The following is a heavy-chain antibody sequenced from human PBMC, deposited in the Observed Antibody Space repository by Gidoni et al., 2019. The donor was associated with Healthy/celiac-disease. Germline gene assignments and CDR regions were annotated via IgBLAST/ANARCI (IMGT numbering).Heavy chain of an antibody. J-gene: IGHJ5*02. CDR3: ASAQFSYGDRTNWFDP. D-gene: IGHD4-17*01. V-gene: IGHV3-33*01. CDR2: IWYDGSNK. Sequence: QVQLVESGGGVVQPGRSMRLSCAASGCTFRSYGMHWVRQAPGKGLEWVAVIWYDGSNKYYADSVKGRFTISRDNSKNTLYLQMNSLRAEDTAVYYCASAQFSYGDRTNWFDPWGQGTLVTVSS. CDR1: GCTFRSYG.